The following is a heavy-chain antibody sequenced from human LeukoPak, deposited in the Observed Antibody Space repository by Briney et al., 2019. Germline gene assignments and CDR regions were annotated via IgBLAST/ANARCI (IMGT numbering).Heavy chain of an antibody. CDR1: GGSVINTNW. Sequence: SETLSLTCGVSGGSVINTNWWTWVRQPPGKGLEWIGEVHLDGRTYYNPSLESRLTMSVDVSENQVSLKLTSVTAADTAVYYCARARSDYGDYYFDYWGQGTLVTVSS. D-gene: IGHD4-17*01. V-gene: IGHV4-4*02. CDR3: ARARSDYGDYYFDY. J-gene: IGHJ4*02. CDR2: VHLDGRT.